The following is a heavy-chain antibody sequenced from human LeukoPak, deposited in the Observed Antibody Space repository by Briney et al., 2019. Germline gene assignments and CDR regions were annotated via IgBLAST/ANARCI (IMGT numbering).Heavy chain of an antibody. V-gene: IGHV4-59*10. CDR1: GGSFSGYY. J-gene: IGHJ5*02. Sequence: SETLSLTCAVYGGSFSGYYWSWIRQPAGKGLEWIGRIYTSGSTNYNPSLKSRVTMSVDTSKNQFSLKLSSVTAADTAVYYCARDNIPSDCSSTSCSWFDPWGQGTLVTVSS. CDR2: IYTSGST. CDR3: ARDNIPSDCSSTSCSWFDP. D-gene: IGHD2-2*01.